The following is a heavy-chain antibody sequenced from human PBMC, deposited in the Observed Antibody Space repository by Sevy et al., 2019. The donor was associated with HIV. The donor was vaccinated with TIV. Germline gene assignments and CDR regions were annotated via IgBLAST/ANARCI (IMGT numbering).Heavy chain of an antibody. J-gene: IGHJ4*02. CDR1: GDSISNYY. Sequence: SETLSLTCTVSGDSISNYYWTWIRQPPGKGLEWIGYIYYSETTNYNPYNPSLKGRVTISLDTSKNRFSLNLSSVTTADTAVYYCARAAAGLYYFDSWGQGTLVTVSS. CDR2: IYYSETT. V-gene: IGHV4-59*01. CDR3: ARAAAGLYYFDS. D-gene: IGHD6-13*01.